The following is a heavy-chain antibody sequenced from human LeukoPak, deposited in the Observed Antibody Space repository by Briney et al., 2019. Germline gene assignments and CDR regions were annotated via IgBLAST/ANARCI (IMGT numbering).Heavy chain of an antibody. Sequence: SETLSLTCTVSGGSISSYYWTWIRQPAGRGLEWIGRIYASGTTNYNPSLKSRVTMSIDPYKKQFSLKLSSVTAADTAVYYCASAYCGGDCYTYYYYGMDVWGQGTTVTVSS. D-gene: IGHD2-21*02. CDR2: IYASGTT. CDR3: ASAYCGGDCYTYYYYGMDV. J-gene: IGHJ6*02. V-gene: IGHV4-4*07. CDR1: GGSISSYY.